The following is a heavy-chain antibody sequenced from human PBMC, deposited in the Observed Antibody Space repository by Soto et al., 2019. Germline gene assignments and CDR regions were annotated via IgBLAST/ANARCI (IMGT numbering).Heavy chain of an antibody. D-gene: IGHD1-26*01. J-gene: IGHJ5*02. CDR2: IYYSGST. Sequence: QVQLQESGPGLVKPSQTLSLTCTVSGGSISSGGNYWSWIRQHPGKGLEWIGYIYYSGSTYYNPSLKSRVTISVDTSKKQFSLKLSSVTAADTAVYYCARDVGTTSNWFDPWGQGTLVTVSS. CDR3: ARDVGTTSNWFDP. CDR1: GGSISSGGNY. V-gene: IGHV4-31*03.